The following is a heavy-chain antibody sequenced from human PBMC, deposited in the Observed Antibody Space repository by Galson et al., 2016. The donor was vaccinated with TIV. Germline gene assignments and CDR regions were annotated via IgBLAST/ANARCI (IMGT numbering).Heavy chain of an antibody. J-gene: IGHJ4*02. CDR2: VYLGDSVT. CDR3: ARTAGGLDQ. V-gene: IGHV5-51*01. D-gene: IGHD1-26*01. CDR1: GYGFVDYW. Sequence: QSGAEVTKPGESLKISCKHSGYGFVDYWIVWVRQRPGKGLEWMGIVYLGDSVTRYSPSFQGQVAISADKSSNTAYLQWSSLQASDTAMDYCARTAGGLDQWGQGTLVTVSS.